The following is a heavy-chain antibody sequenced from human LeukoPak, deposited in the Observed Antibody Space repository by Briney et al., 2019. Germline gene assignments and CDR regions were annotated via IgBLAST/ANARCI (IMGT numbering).Heavy chain of an antibody. CDR2: ISSSSSYI. J-gene: IGHJ6*04. D-gene: IGHD6-19*01. CDR3: ARSGWYSDGMDV. CDR1: GFTFSTYS. V-gene: IGHV3-21*01. Sequence: PGGSLRLSCAASGFTFSTYSMNWVRRAPGKGLEWGSSISSSSSYIYYADSVKGRFTISRDNAKNSLYLQMNSLRAEDTAVYYCARSGWYSDGMDVWGKGTTVTVSS.